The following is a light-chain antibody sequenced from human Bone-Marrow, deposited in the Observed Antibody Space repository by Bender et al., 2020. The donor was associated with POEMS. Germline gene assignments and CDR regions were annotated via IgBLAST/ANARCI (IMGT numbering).Light chain of an antibody. CDR2: EDN. CDR3: QAWDSSTVI. CDR1: KLGDKY. V-gene: IGLV3-1*01. Sequence: YELSQSPSVSVSPGQTASITCSGDKLGDKYACWYQQKPGQSPVVVIYEDNKRPSGIPERFSGSNSGNTATLTISGTQAMDEADYYCQAWDSSTVIFGGGTKLTVL. J-gene: IGLJ2*01.